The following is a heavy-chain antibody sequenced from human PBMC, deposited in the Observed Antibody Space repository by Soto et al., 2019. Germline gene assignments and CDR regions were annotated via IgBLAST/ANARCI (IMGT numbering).Heavy chain of an antibody. CDR3: ARDCDYVWGSYRYSDYYYGMDV. CDR1: GYTFTGYY. Sequence: ASVKVSCKASGYTFTGYYMHWVRQAPGQGLEWMGWINPNSGGTNYAQKFQGWVTMTRDTSISTAYMELSRLRSDDTAVYYCARDCDYVWGSYRYSDYYYGMDVWGQGTTVTVSS. D-gene: IGHD3-16*02. J-gene: IGHJ6*02. CDR2: INPNSGGT. V-gene: IGHV1-2*04.